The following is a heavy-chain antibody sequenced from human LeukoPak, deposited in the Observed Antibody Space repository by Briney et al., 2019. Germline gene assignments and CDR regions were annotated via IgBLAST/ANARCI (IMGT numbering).Heavy chain of an antibody. CDR3: ARETAMVSLDY. CDR2: INHSGST. J-gene: IGHJ4*02. Sequence: SETLSLTCAVYGGSFSGYYWSWIRQPPGKGLEWIGEINHSGSTNYNPSLKSRVTISVDTSKNQFSLKPSSVTAADTAVYYCARETAMVSLDYWGQGTLVTVSS. CDR1: GGSFSGYY. V-gene: IGHV4-34*01. D-gene: IGHD5-18*01.